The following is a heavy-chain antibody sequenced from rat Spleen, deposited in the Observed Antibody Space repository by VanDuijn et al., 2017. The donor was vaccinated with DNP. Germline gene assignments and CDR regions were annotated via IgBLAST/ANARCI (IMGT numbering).Heavy chain of an antibody. V-gene: IGHV5-25*01. Sequence: EVQLVESGGGLVQPGRSLKLSCAASGFTFSDCYMAWVRQAPTKGLEWVATISSTGDNTYYSDSVKGRFSLSRDNAKSTLYLQMNSLRSEDTATYYCTRKANWGYFDYWGQGVMVTVSS. CDR3: TRKANWGYFDY. D-gene: IGHD5-1*01. J-gene: IGHJ2*01. CDR2: ISSTGDNT. CDR1: GFTFSDCY.